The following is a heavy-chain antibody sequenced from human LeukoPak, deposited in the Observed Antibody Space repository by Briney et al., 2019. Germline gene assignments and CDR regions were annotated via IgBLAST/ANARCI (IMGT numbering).Heavy chain of an antibody. CDR2: IYYSGST. D-gene: IGHD6-19*01. CDR1: GGSISSYY. V-gene: IGHV4-59*01. Sequence: SETLSPTCTVSGGSISSYYWSWIRQPPGKGLEWIGYIYYSGSTNYNPSLKSRVTISVDTSKNQSSLKLSSVTAADTAVYYCARALQWLGTYYFDYWGQGTLVTVSS. J-gene: IGHJ4*02. CDR3: ARALQWLGTYYFDY.